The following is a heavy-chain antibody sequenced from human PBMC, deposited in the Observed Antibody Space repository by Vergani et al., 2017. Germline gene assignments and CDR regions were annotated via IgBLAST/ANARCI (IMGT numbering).Heavy chain of an antibody. CDR3: ARVGPRVGYGDY. V-gene: IGHV3-30-3*01. D-gene: IGHD5-18*01. Sequence: QVQLVESGGGVVQPGRSLRLSCAASGFTFSSYAMHWVRQAPGKGLEWVSVISYDGSNKYYADSVKGRFTISRDNSKNTLYLQMNSRRAEDTAVYYCARVGPRVGYGDYWGQGTLVTVSS. CDR1: GFTFSSYA. J-gene: IGHJ4*02. CDR2: ISYDGSNK.